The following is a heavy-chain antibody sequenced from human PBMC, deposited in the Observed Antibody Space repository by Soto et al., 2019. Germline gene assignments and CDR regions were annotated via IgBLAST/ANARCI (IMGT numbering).Heavy chain of an antibody. Sequence: QVQLQESGPGLVKPSETLSLTCTVSGGSISSYYWSWIRQPPGKGLEWIGYIYYSGSTTYNPSLKSRVTIAVDTSKNQRSLNLSAVTAADTAVYYCARHEVTMAYYFDYWGQGTLVTVSS. D-gene: IGHD3-10*01. V-gene: IGHV4-59*08. CDR3: ARHEVTMAYYFDY. J-gene: IGHJ4*02. CDR2: IYYSGST. CDR1: GGSISSYY.